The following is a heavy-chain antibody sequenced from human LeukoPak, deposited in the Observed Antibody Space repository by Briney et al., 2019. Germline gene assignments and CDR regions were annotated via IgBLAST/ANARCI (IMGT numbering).Heavy chain of an antibody. Sequence: GSSVKVSCKASGGTFSSCTISWVRQAPGQGLEWMGRIIPILGIANYAQKFQGRVTITADKSTSTAYMELSSLRSEDTAVYYCARDMGYCSSTSCSRYYYYYMDVWGKGTTVTVSS. CDR3: ARDMGYCSSTSCSRYYYYYMDV. CDR1: GGTFSSCT. D-gene: IGHD2-2*01. V-gene: IGHV1-69*04. CDR2: IIPILGIA. J-gene: IGHJ6*03.